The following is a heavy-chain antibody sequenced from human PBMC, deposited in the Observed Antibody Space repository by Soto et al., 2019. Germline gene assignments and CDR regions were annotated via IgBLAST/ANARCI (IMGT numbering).Heavy chain of an antibody. J-gene: IGHJ4*02. Sequence: LRLSCAASGFTFSSYSMNWVRQAPGKGLEWVSYISSGSTTIYYADSVKGRFTISRDNAKTSLFLQMNSLRDEDTAMYYCARGGGYCSSSTCYSGHFDYWGQGTLVTVSS. V-gene: IGHV3-48*02. CDR2: ISSGSTTI. D-gene: IGHD2-2*01. CDR1: GFTFSSYS. CDR3: ARGGGYCSSSTCYSGHFDY.